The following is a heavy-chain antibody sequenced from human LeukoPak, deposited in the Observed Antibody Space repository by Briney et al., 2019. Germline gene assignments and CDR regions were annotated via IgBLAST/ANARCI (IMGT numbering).Heavy chain of an antibody. V-gene: IGHV4-59*12. J-gene: IGHJ3*02. Sequence: SETLSLTRTVSGGSLSSYYWSWIRQPPGKGLEGMGDIYYSGSTNYNPSLKSRVTISVDTSKNQFSLKLSSVTAADTAVYYCARVGLRLWSGRAFDIWGQGTMVTVSS. CDR3: ARVGLRLWSGRAFDI. CDR2: IYYSGST. CDR1: GGSLSSYY. D-gene: IGHD3-3*01.